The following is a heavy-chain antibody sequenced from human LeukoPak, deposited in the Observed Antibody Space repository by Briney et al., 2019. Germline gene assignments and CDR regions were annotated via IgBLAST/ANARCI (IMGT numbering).Heavy chain of an antibody. CDR2: ISTSGTII. V-gene: IGHV3-48*03. CDR1: GFTFSSYE. J-gene: IGHJ4*02. D-gene: IGHD6-13*01. Sequence: PGGSLRLSCAASGFTFSSYEMNWVRQAPGKGLEWVSYISTSGTIIYYADSVKGRFTTSRDNAKNSLYLQMSSLSAGDTAVYYCARWNQVAAGTLALDYWGQGTLVTVSS. CDR3: ARWNQVAAGTLALDY.